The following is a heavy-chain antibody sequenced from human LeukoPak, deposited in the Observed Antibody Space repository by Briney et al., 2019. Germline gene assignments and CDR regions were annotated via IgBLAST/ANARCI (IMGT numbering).Heavy chain of an antibody. CDR2: IIHIFGTA. CDR3: AGGVEDYYGSGSYYHLDY. J-gene: IGHJ4*02. V-gene: IGHV1-69*05. Sequence: SVKVSCKASGGTFSSYAISWVRPAPGQGLEWMGAIIHIFGTANYAQKFQGRVTITTDKSTSTAYMELSSLRSEDASVYYCAGGVEDYYGSGSYYHLDYRGQGTLVTVSS. D-gene: IGHD3-10*01. CDR1: GGTFSSYA.